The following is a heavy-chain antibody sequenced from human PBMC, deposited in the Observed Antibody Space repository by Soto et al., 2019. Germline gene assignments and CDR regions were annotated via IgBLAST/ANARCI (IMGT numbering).Heavy chain of an antibody. Sequence: EASVKVSCKASGYTFTSYDITWVRQATGQGLEWMGWMNPNSGNTGYAQKFQGRVTTTRNTSISTAYMELSSLRSEDTAVYYCARDVATNWFDPWGQGTLVTVSS. V-gene: IGHV1-8*01. CDR2: MNPNSGNT. CDR1: GYTFTSYD. CDR3: ARDVATNWFDP. J-gene: IGHJ5*02.